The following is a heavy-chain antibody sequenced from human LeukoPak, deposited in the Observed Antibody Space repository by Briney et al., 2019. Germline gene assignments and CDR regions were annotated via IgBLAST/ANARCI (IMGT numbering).Heavy chain of an antibody. CDR3: ARESRAIVAFDY. V-gene: IGHV3-48*03. J-gene: IGHJ4*02. Sequence: GGSLRLSCVASGFTLSSYEMNWVRQAPGKGLEWVSYISSGGSTIHYADSVKGRFTISRDNAENSLYLQMNSLRAEDTAVYYCARESRAIVAFDYWGQGTLVTVSS. D-gene: IGHD2-15*01. CDR1: GFTLSSYE. CDR2: ISSGGSTI.